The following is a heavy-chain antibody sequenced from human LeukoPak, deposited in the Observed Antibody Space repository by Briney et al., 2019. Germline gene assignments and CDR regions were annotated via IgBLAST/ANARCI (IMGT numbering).Heavy chain of an antibody. Sequence: GGSLRLSCAASGFTVSSNYMSWVRQAPGKGLEWVSVIYSGGSTYYADSVKGRFTISRDNSKNTLYLQMNSLRAEDTAVYYCARVRVQLWLLDAFDIWGQGTKVTVSS. D-gene: IGHD5-18*01. CDR2: IYSGGST. CDR3: ARVRVQLWLLDAFDI. J-gene: IGHJ3*02. V-gene: IGHV3-66*01. CDR1: GFTVSSNY.